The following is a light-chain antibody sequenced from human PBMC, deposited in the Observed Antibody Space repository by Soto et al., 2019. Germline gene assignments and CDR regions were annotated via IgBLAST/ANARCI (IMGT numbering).Light chain of an antibody. CDR1: SGSIASNY. Sequence: NFMLTQPHSVSESPGKTVTISCTRSSGSIASNYVQWYQQRTGSAPTTVIYEDNQRPSGVPDRFSGSIDSSSNSASLTISALKTEDEADYYFQSNEGSNVVFGGGTKLTVL. V-gene: IGLV6-57*04. CDR3: QSNEGSNVV. J-gene: IGLJ3*02. CDR2: EDN.